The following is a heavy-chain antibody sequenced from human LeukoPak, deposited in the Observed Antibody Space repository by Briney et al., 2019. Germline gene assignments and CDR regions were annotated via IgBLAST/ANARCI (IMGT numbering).Heavy chain of an antibody. CDR2: IRYDGSNK. D-gene: IGHD5-24*01. V-gene: IGHV3-30*02. Sequence: GGSLRLSCAASGFTFSSYGMHWVRQAPGKGLEWVAFIRYDGSNKYYADSVKGRFTISRDNSKNTLYLQMNSLRAEDTAVYYCARGGGRDGYTLQTYYFDYWGQGTLVTVSS. J-gene: IGHJ4*02. CDR1: GFTFSSYG. CDR3: ARGGGRDGYTLQTYYFDY.